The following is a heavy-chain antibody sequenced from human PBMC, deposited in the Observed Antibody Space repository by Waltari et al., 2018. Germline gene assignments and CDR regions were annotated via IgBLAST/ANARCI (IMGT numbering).Heavy chain of an antibody. Sequence: EAQLLESGGGLVQPGGSLRLSCAASGFPFSNFGMSWVRQAPGKGVGWVSGFRGTGGSTSYADSVKGRFTISRDNSKNTLYLQMNSLRAEDSAVYYCAKGPYYGSAIGMDVWGQGTTVAVSS. CDR2: FRGTGGST. CDR1: GFPFSNFG. J-gene: IGHJ6*02. D-gene: IGHD3-10*01. V-gene: IGHV3-23*01. CDR3: AKGPYYGSAIGMDV.